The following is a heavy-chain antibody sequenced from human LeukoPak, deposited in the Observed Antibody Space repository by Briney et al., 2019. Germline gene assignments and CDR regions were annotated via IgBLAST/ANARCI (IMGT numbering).Heavy chain of an antibody. CDR1: GFTFSSYA. Sequence: GGSLRLSCAASGFTFSSYAVSWVRQAPGKGLEWVSAISGSGGSTYYADSVKGRFTISRDNSKNTLYLQMNSLRAEDTAVYYCAKDSSGYDFPSSPDYWGQGTLVTVSS. J-gene: IGHJ4*02. V-gene: IGHV3-23*01. D-gene: IGHD5-12*01. CDR3: AKDSSGYDFPSSPDY. CDR2: ISGSGGST.